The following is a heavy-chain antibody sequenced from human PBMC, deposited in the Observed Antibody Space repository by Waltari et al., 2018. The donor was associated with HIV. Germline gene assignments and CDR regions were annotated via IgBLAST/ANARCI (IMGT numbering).Heavy chain of an antibody. CDR2: IYWNDER. D-gene: IGHD3-22*01. Sequence: QITLKESGPTLVKPTQTLTLICTFSGFSLTTSGVGVGWIRQSPGGALEWLAVIYWNDERHYSPTLKKRLTISKHTSKNLVVLTMASLDPVDTGTYYCAHVRSTDYDYFDHWGQGTLVTVSS. CDR1: GFSLTTSGVG. J-gene: IGHJ4*02. CDR3: AHVRSTDYDYFDH. V-gene: IGHV2-5*01.